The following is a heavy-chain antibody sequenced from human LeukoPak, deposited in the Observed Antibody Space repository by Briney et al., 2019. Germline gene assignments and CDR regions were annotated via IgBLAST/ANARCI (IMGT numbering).Heavy chain of an antibody. V-gene: IGHV4-34*01. CDR1: GGSFSGYY. D-gene: IGHD4-17*01. CDR3: ARGNSVDCGDYAPSMDV. J-gene: IGHJ6*02. Sequence: PSETLSLTCAVYGGSFSGYYWSWIRQPPGKGLEWIGEINHSGSTNYNPSLKSRVTISVDTSKNQFSLKLSSVTAADTAVYYCARGNSVDCGDYAPSMDVWGQGTTVTVSS. CDR2: INHSGST.